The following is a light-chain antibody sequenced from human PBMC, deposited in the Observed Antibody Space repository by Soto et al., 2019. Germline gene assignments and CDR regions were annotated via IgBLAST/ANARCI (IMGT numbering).Light chain of an antibody. CDR1: QSVSSN. Sequence: EIVMTQSPATLSVSPGERATLSCRASQSVSSNLAWYQKKPGQAPRLLIYGASTRATGIPARFSGSGSGTEFTLTISSLQYEDFAVYYCQQYNNWPPWTFGQGIKVEIK. V-gene: IGKV3-15*01. CDR2: GAS. CDR3: QQYNNWPPWT. J-gene: IGKJ1*01.